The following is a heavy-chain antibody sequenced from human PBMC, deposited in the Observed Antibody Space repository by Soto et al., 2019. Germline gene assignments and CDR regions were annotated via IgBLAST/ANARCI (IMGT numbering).Heavy chain of an antibody. V-gene: IGHV4-59*01. CDR3: TRNKENSGSSLFDY. CDR1: GNSISNYY. D-gene: IGHD1-26*01. J-gene: IGHJ4*02. CDR2: IYYTGST. Sequence: SETLSLTCTVSGNSISNYYWSWIRQPPGKGLEWIGFIYYTGSTNYNPSLKSRVTISVDPSKNQFSLKLSSVTAADTAVYYCTRNKENSGSSLFDYWGQGTLVTVSS.